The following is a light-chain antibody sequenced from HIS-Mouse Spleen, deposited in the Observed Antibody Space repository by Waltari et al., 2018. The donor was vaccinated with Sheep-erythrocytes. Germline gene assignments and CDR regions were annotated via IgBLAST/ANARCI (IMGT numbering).Light chain of an antibody. J-gene: IGLJ2*01. Sequence: SYELTQPPSVSVSPGQTASITCSGDKLGEKYACWYQQNPGKSPVLVIYQDSKRPSGIPERFSGSNSGNTATLTISGTQAMDEADYYCQAWDSSTAVFGGGTKLTVL. V-gene: IGLV3-1*01. CDR3: QAWDSSTAV. CDR1: KLGEKY. CDR2: QDS.